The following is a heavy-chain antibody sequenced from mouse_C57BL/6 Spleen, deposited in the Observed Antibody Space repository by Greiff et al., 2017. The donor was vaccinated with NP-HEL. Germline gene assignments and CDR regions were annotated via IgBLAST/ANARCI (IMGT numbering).Heavy chain of an antibody. J-gene: IGHJ2*01. CDR1: GFNIKDYY. CDR2: IDPEDGET. Sequence: EVQLQQSGAELVKPGASVKLSCTASGFNIKDYYMHWVKQRTEQGLEWIGRIDPEDGETKYAQKFQGKATITADTSSNTAYLQLSSLTSEDTAVYYCARDYVSRYFDYWGQGTTLTVSS. V-gene: IGHV14-2*01. CDR3: ARDYVSRYFDY. D-gene: IGHD1-1*01.